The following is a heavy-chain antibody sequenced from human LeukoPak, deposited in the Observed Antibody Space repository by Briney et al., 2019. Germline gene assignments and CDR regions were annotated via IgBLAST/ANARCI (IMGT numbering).Heavy chain of an antibody. CDR2: IYTSGST. CDR3: ARDLMGVVPAAPRGDAFDI. V-gene: IGHV4-61*02. J-gene: IGHJ3*02. CDR1: GGSISSGSYY. Sequence: SQTLSPTCTVSGGSISSGSYYWSWIRQPAGKGLEWIGRIYTSGSTNYNPSLKSRVTISVDTSKNQFSLKLSSVTAADTAVYYCARDLMGVVPAAPRGDAFDIWGQGTMVTVSS. D-gene: IGHD2-2*01.